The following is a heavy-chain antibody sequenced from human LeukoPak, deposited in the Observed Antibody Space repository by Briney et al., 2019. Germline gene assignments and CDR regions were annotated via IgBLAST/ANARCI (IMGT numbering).Heavy chain of an antibody. Sequence: SETLSLTCTVSGGSISSYYWSWIRQPPGKGLEWIGYIYYSGSTNYNPSLKSRVTISVDTSKNQFSLKLSSVTAADTAVYYRASQDYGDYDPYFDYWGQGTLVTVSS. CDR2: IYYSGST. CDR3: ASQDYGDYDPYFDY. D-gene: IGHD4-17*01. CDR1: GGSISSYY. J-gene: IGHJ4*02. V-gene: IGHV4-59*01.